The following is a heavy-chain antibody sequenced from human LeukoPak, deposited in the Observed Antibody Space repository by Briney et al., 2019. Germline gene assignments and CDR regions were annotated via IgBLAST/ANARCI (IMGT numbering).Heavy chain of an antibody. CDR3: ARAREVVPAAHGGGDAFDI. Sequence: GGSLRLSCAASGFTFSSYSMNWVRQAPGKGLEWVSSISSSSSYIYYADSVKGRFTISRDNAKNSLYLQMNSLRAEDTAVYYCARAREVVPAAHGGGDAFDIWGQGTMVTVSS. J-gene: IGHJ3*02. CDR2: ISSSSSYI. V-gene: IGHV3-21*01. D-gene: IGHD2-2*01. CDR1: GFTFSSYS.